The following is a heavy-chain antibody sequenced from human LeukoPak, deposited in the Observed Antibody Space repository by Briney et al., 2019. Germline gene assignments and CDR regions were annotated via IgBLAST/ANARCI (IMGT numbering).Heavy chain of an antibody. J-gene: IGHJ4*02. CDR2: ISGSGGST. D-gene: IGHD3-9*01. CDR1: GFTFSSYA. V-gene: IGHV3-23*01. CDR3: AKQIYDILTGRDY. Sequence: PGGSLRLSCAASGFTFSSYAMSWVRQAPGKGLEWVSAISGSGGSTYYADSVKGRFTISRDNSKNTLYLQMNSLRAEGTAVYYCAKQIYDILTGRDYWGQGTLVTVSS.